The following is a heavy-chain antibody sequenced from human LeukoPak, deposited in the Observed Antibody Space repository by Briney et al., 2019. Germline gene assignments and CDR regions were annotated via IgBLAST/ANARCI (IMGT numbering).Heavy chain of an antibody. V-gene: IGHV3-7*01. D-gene: IGHD6-13*01. J-gene: IGHJ4*02. CDR2: IKQDGSEK. CDR3: AKDFYSSSWYPTYYFDY. CDR1: RFTFSNYW. Sequence: GGSLRLSCAASRFTFSNYWMSWVRQAPGKGLEWVANIKQDGSEKYYVDSVKGRFTISRDNAKNSMYLQMNSLRAEDTAVYYCAKDFYSSSWYPTYYFDYWGQGTLVTVSS.